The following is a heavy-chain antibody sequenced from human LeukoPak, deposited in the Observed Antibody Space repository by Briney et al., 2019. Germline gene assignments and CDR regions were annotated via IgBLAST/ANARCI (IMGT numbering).Heavy chain of an antibody. Sequence: PGRSLRLSCAASGFTFSSYGMHWVRQAPGKGLEWVAVIWYDGSNKYYADSVKGRFTISRDNSKNTLYLQMNSLRAEDTAVYYCARGNDFWSGYLANPLRYGMDVRGQGTTVTVSS. D-gene: IGHD3-3*01. CDR1: GFTFSSYG. CDR2: IWYDGSNK. CDR3: ARGNDFWSGYLANPLRYGMDV. V-gene: IGHV3-33*01. J-gene: IGHJ6*02.